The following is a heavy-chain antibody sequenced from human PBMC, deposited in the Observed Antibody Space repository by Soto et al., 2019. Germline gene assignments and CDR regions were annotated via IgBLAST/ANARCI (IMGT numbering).Heavy chain of an antibody. CDR2: VYNSGST. Sequence: PSETLSLTCTVSGGSISSYYGSWIRQPPGKGLEYIGHVYNSGSTNYSPSLKSRATISVDTSKNQFSLKLSSVTAADTAVYYCARGSISCYECFQYWGQGTLVTVSS. D-gene: IGHD2-15*01. V-gene: IGHV4-59*01. CDR1: GGSISSYY. CDR3: ARGSISCYECFQY. J-gene: IGHJ1*01.